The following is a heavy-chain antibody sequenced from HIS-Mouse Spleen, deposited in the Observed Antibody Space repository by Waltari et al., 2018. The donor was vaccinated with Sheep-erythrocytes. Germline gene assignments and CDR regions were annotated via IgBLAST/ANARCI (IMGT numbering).Heavy chain of an antibody. CDR3: AKDPANWDAFDI. V-gene: IGHV3-30*18. Sequence: CPASAFTFSSYGMHWVRQAPGKGLEWVAVISYDGSNKDYADSVKGRFTISRDNSKNTLYLQMNSLRAEDTAVYYCAKDPANWDAFDIWGQGTMVTVSS. D-gene: IGHD7-27*01. CDR1: AFTFSSYG. CDR2: ISYDGSNK. J-gene: IGHJ3*02.